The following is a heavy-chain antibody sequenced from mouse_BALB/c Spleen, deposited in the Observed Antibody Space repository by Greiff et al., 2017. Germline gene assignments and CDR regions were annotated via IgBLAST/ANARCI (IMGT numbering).Heavy chain of an antibody. D-gene: IGHD2-1*01. CDR3: AREGTLLGGFAY. J-gene: IGHJ3*01. CDR1: GYSITSGYY. Sequence: VQLKESGPGLVKPSQSLSLTCSVTGYSITSGYYWNWIRQFPGNKLEWMGYISYDGSNNYNPSLKNRISITRDTSKNQFFLKLNSVTTEDTATYYCAREGTLLGGFAYWGQGTLVTVSA. CDR2: ISYDGSN. V-gene: IGHV3-6*02.